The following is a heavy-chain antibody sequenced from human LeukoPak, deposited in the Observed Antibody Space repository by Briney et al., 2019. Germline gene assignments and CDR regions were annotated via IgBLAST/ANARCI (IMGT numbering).Heavy chain of an antibody. Sequence: SETLSLTCTVSGGSTSSSSYYWGWIRQPPGKGLECIGTISYSGSNYYNPSLKSRLTISVDTSKDQFSLRLRSVTATDTAVYYCAEGVDRKKVDRWGQGTLVTVSS. CDR3: AEGVDRKKVDR. D-gene: IGHD2-8*01. J-gene: IGHJ4*02. CDR2: ISYSGSN. V-gene: IGHV4-39*01. CDR1: GGSTSSSSYY.